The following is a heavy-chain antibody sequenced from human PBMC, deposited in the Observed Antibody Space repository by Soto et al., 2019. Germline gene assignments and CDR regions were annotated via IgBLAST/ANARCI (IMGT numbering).Heavy chain of an antibody. D-gene: IGHD6-13*01. J-gene: IGHJ4*02. CDR1: GGSISNSRYY. CDR2: IYHTGNT. Sequence: SETLSLTCTVSGGSISNSRYYWAWIRQPPGKGLEWIGSIYHTGNTYYNPSLRSRVTISVDTSKNQFSLKLTSVTAADTAVYYCARPLAYSSSWYDYWGQGTLVTVSS. CDR3: ARPLAYSSSWYDY. V-gene: IGHV4-39*01.